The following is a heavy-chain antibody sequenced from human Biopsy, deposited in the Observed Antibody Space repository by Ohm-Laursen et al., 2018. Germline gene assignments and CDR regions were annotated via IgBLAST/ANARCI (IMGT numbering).Heavy chain of an antibody. J-gene: IGHJ2*01. CDR3: ARDGKRWDYSTYFSWHFDL. CDR1: GFTFSDHN. Sequence: SLRLSCTASGFTFSDHNMHWVRQAPGKGLEWVAVISYDGSGEYYADSLQGRFIISRDNPKNTVDLQMNSLGAEDTAVYFCARDGKRWDYSTYFSWHFDLWGRGTLVTVSS. D-gene: IGHD4-11*01. V-gene: IGHV3-30*03. CDR2: ISYDGSGE.